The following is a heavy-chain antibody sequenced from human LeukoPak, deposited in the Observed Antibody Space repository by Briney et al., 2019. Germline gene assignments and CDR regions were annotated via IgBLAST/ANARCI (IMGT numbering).Heavy chain of an antibody. Sequence: GRSLRLSCAASGFSFSGYGMHWVRQAPGKGLEWVALISYDGSNKYYRDSVKGRFTISRDNSMNTLYLQMNSLRAEDTAVYYCAKDRIAAAVMGALVYWGQGTLVAVSS. V-gene: IGHV3-30*18. CDR3: AKDRIAAAVMGALVY. D-gene: IGHD6-13*01. CDR1: GFSFSGYG. CDR2: ISYDGSNK. J-gene: IGHJ4*02.